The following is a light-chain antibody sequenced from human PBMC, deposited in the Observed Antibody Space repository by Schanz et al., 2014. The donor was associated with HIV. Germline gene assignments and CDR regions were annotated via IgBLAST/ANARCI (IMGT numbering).Light chain of an antibody. CDR3: QQRSTWPPLT. Sequence: EIVLTQSPVILSLSPGERASLSCRASQSVSTNSLGWYQQKRGQVPRLLIYGASSRATGIPDRFSGSGSGTDFTLTISRLEPEDFAVYFCQQRSTWPPLTFGGGTRVEI. CDR1: QSVSTNS. V-gene: IGKV3D-20*02. J-gene: IGKJ4*01. CDR2: GAS.